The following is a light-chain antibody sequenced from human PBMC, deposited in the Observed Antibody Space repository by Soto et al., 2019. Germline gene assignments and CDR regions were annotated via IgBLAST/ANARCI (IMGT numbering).Light chain of an antibody. CDR3: QQTYNTPLT. CDR1: QTISTY. J-gene: IGKJ1*01. CDR2: DAS. V-gene: IGKV1-39*01. Sequence: IQMTHYPSSLAASVGDRITITCRASQTISTYVNWYRQKSGAAPELLLYDASTLQSGVPSRFSGGASGTDFTLTISSLQLEDFATYYCQQTYNTPLTFGQGTKVDI.